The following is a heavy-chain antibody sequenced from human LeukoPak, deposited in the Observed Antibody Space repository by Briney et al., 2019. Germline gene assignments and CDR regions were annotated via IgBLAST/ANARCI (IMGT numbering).Heavy chain of an antibody. D-gene: IGHD2-15*01. J-gene: IGHJ3*02. CDR2: INSDGSST. CDR3: ARECSYCSGTQGDAFDI. CDR1: GFTFSSYW. Sequence: PGGSLRLSCAASGFTFSSYWMHWVRQAPGKGLVWVSRINSDGSSTSYADSVKGRFTISRDNAKNTLYVQMNSLRAEDTAVYYCARECSYCSGTQGDAFDIWGQGTMVTVSS. V-gene: IGHV3-74*01.